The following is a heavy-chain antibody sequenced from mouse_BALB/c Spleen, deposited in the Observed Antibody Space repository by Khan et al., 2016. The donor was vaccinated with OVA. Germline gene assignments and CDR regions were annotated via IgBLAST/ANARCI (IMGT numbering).Heavy chain of an antibody. CDR1: GYTFTDFT. Sequence: VQLQQSGAELVRPGVSVKISCKGSGYTFTDFTMHWVKQSHAKSLEWIGVISTYYGDVTYNQKFKGKATMTVDKSSSTAYMELARLTSEDSAIYDWTGGGGGNRFAYWGQGTLVTVSA. V-gene: IGHV1S137*01. D-gene: IGHD3-2*01. J-gene: IGHJ3*01. CDR3: TGGGGGNRFAY. CDR2: ISTYYGDV.